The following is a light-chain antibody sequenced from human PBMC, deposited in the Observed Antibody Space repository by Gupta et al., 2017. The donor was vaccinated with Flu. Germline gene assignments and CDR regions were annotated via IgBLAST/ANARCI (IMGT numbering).Light chain of an antibody. Sequence: DIQMHPSPSTLSASVGDRVTITCRASQSISSWLAWYQQKPGKAPKLLIYKASNLESGVPSRFSGSGSGTEFTLTITSLQPDDFATYYCQQYNSYLYSFGQGTKLEIK. J-gene: IGKJ2*03. V-gene: IGKV1-5*03. CDR1: QSISSW. CDR2: KAS. CDR3: QQYNSYLYS.